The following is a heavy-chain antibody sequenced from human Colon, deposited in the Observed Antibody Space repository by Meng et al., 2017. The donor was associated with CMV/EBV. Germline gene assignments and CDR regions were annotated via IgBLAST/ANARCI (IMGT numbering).Heavy chain of an antibody. CDR1: GFIMRDYY. CDR2: ISGSGNTA. V-gene: IGHV3-11*04. Sequence: GGSLRLSCATSGFIMRDYYLAWIRQAPGKGLEWVAHISGSGNTAFYGDSVEGRFVISRDNVDDSVYLQINSLRVEDTGTYFCARGGQGWFGTYYFDHWGQGTRVTVSS. D-gene: IGHD3-10*01. CDR3: ARGGQGWFGTYYFDH. J-gene: IGHJ4*02.